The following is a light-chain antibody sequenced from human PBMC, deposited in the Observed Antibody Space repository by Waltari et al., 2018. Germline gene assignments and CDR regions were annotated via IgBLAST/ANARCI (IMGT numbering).Light chain of an antibody. Sequence: EIVLTQSPGTLSLSPGERATLSCRASQTVWRYLAWYQQQHGQAPRLLIYDASSRATGIPDRFSGSGSGTDFSLTVSRLEPEDFAVYYCQMYVSLPDTFGQGTKVEI. CDR2: DAS. J-gene: IGKJ1*01. CDR1: QTVWRY. CDR3: QMYVSLPDT. V-gene: IGKV3-20*01.